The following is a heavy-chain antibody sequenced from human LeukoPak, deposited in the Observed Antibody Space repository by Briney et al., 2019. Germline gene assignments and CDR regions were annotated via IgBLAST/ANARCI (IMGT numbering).Heavy chain of an antibody. D-gene: IGHD3-10*01. V-gene: IGHV4-38-2*02. CDR2: IYHSGST. Sequence: SETLSLTCTVSGGSISSGYYWGWIRQPPGKGLEWIGSIYHSGSTYYNPSLKSRVTISVDTSKNQFSLKLSSVTAADTAVYYCARDGRANYYYGSGSLNWFDPWGQGTLVTVSS. CDR1: GGSISSGYY. J-gene: IGHJ5*02. CDR3: ARDGRANYYYGSGSLNWFDP.